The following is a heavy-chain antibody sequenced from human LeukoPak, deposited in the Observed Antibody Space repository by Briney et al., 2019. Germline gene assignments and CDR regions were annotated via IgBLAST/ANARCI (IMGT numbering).Heavy chain of an antibody. CDR2: INTSGDRR. J-gene: IGHJ4*02. CDR3: DRGWYNFDY. Sequence: GVSLTLSCAASGFIFSNYDMRWARQAPGEGLEWVSGINTSGDRRFCADAVKGRFTISRDNSKNTLYLQMNSLRAEDTAVYYCDRGWYNFDYWGQGTRVTVSS. D-gene: IGHD6-19*01. CDR1: GFIFSNYD. V-gene: IGHV3-23*01.